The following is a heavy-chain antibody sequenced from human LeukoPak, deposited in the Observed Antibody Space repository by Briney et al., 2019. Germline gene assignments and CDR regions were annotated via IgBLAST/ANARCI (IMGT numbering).Heavy chain of an antibody. D-gene: IGHD6-19*01. CDR3: ARAPSWGGLSSGPYFFDF. CDR1: GYSFTNYD. Sequence: EASVRVSCKASGYSFTNYDINWVRQATGQGLEWMGWMNPNSGNTGYAQRFQGRVTITRNTSISTAYMELSSLRSDDTAVYYCARAPSWGGLSSGPYFFDFWGQGTLVTVSS. V-gene: IGHV1-8*03. CDR2: MNPNSGNT. J-gene: IGHJ4*02.